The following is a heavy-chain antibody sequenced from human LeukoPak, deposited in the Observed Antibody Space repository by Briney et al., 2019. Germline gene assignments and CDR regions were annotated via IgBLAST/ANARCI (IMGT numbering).Heavy chain of an antibody. CDR3: ARVGSGYYPNAHYYYMNV. Sequence: ASVKVSCKASGYTFTSYAMNWVRQAPGQGLEWMGWINTNTGNPTYAQGFTGRFVFSLDTSVSTAYLQISSLKAEDTAVYYCARVGSGYYPNAHYYYMNVWGKGTTVTVSS. V-gene: IGHV7-4-1*02. D-gene: IGHD3-22*01. J-gene: IGHJ6*03. CDR2: INTNTGNP. CDR1: GYTFTSYA.